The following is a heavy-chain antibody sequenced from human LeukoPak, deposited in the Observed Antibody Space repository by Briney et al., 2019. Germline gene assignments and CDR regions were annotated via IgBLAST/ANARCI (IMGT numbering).Heavy chain of an antibody. D-gene: IGHD6-19*01. CDR3: AREGAAVAGQDIFDY. J-gene: IGHJ4*02. CDR1: GGTFSSYT. V-gene: IGHV1-46*01. Sequence: ASVKVSCKASGGTFSSYTISWVRQAPGQGLKWMGIINPSGGSTSYAQKFQGRVTMTRDTSTSTVYMELSSLRSEDTAVYYCAREGAAVAGQDIFDYWGQGTLVTVSS. CDR2: INPSGGST.